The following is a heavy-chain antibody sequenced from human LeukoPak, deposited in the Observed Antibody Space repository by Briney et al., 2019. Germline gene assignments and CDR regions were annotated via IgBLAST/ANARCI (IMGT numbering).Heavy chain of an antibody. D-gene: IGHD3-22*01. CDR2: FYTSGTT. CDR1: GGSISSGSFY. V-gene: IGHV4-61*02. Sequence: SQTLSVTCSVSGGSISSGSFYWNWIRQPAGKGLEWIGRFYTSGTTNYNPSLKSRVTISVDTSKNQFSLKLSSVTAADTAVYYCARDPRYYYDSSGFRWGQGTLVTVSS. CDR3: ARDPRYYYDSSGFR. J-gene: IGHJ4*02.